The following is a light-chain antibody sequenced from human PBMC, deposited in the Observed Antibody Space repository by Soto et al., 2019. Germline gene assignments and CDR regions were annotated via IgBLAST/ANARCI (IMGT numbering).Light chain of an antibody. J-gene: IGLJ1*01. CDR1: GSDVGSYKY. CDR2: EVS. CDR3: SSYTSISSLGI. V-gene: IGLV2-14*01. Sequence: QSVLTQPASVSGSLGQSITISCTGTGSDVGSYKYVSWYQQHPGKAPKLIIFEVSNRPSGVSDRFSGSESGNTASLTISGLQAEDEADYFCSSYTSISSLGIFGTGTKLTVL.